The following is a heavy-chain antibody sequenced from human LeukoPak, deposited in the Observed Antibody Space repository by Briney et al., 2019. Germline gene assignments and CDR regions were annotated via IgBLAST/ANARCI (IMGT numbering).Heavy chain of an antibody. CDR2: ISGYNGNT. J-gene: IGHJ4*02. V-gene: IGHV1-18*01. Sequence: ASVKVSCKASGFTFTSYGFSWVRQAPGLGLEWMGWISGYNGNTNCAQKLQGRVTMNTDTSTSTAYMELRSLISDDTAIYYCARVSSSWYYFDYWGQGTLVTVSS. CDR1: GFTFTSYG. CDR3: ARVSSSWYYFDY. D-gene: IGHD6-13*01.